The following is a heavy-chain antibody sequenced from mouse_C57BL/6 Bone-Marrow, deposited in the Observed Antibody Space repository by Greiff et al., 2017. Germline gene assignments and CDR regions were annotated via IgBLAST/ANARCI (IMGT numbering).Heavy chain of an antibody. CDR3: TGGLLTGV. Sequence: EVQLQQSGAELVRPGASVKLSCTASGFNIKDDYMHWVKQRPEQGLEWIGWIDPENGDTEYASKFQGKATITADTSSNTAYLQLSRLTSEDTAVYYCTGGLLTGVWGTGTTVTVSS. J-gene: IGHJ1*03. CDR2: IDPENGDT. D-gene: IGHD2-3*01. V-gene: IGHV14-4*01. CDR1: GFNIKDDY.